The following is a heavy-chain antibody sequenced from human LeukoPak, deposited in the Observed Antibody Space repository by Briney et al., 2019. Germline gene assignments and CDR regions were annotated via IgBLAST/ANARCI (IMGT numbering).Heavy chain of an antibody. CDR1: GFTFSSYA. V-gene: IGHV4-4*07. CDR2: IYTSGST. J-gene: IGHJ5*02. CDR3: ARDRGYSYGYGWFDP. D-gene: IGHD5-18*01. Sequence: GSLRLSCAVSGFTFSSYAMSWIRQPAGKGLEWIGRIYTSGSTNYNPSLKSRVTISVDTSKNQFSLKLSSVTAADTAVYYCARDRGYSYGYGWFDPWGQGTLVTVSS.